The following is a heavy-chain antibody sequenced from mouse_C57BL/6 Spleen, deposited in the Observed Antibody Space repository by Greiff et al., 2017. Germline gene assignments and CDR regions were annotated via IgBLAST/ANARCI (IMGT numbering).Heavy chain of an antibody. CDR2: INPNNRGT. CDR3: AGDGFNFAY. J-gene: IGHJ3*01. D-gene: IGHD2-3*01. V-gene: IGHV1-26*01. Sequence: EVQLQQSGPELVKPGASVKISCKASGYTFTDYYMNWVKQSHGKSLAWIGDINPNNRGTSYNQKFKGKATLTVDKSSSTAYMELRSLTSEDSAVYYCAGDGFNFAYWGQGTLVTVSA. CDR1: GYTFTDYY.